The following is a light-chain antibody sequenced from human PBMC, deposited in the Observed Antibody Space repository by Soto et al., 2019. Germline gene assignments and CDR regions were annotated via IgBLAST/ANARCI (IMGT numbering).Light chain of an antibody. V-gene: IGKV1-39*01. CDR1: QSISRY. CDR2: AAS. CDR3: QQSYSAPLT. J-gene: IGKJ4*01. Sequence: DIQMTQSPSSLSASVGDRVTITCRASQSISRYLTWYQLKPGKAPKLLISAASTLQSGVPSRFSGAGSGTDFTLTISSLQPEDSATFYCQQSYSAPLTFGGGTKVEIK.